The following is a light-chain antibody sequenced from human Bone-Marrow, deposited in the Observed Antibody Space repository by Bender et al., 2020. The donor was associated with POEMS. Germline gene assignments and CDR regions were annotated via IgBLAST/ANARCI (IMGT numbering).Light chain of an antibody. V-gene: IGLV2-23*01. Sequence: QSALTQPASVSGSPGQSIAISCTGTSSDVGSYSLVSWYQQHPGKAPKVIIYEGDKRPSGVSNRFSGSKSGNTASLTISGLLAEDEADYYCCSYARSSTWVFGGGTKLTVL. CDR1: SSDVGSYSL. CDR2: EGD. J-gene: IGLJ3*02. CDR3: CSYARSSTWV.